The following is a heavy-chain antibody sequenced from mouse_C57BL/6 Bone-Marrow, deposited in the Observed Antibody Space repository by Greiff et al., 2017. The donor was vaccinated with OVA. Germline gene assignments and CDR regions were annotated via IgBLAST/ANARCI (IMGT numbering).Heavy chain of an antibody. D-gene: IGHD1-1*01. V-gene: IGHV1-53*01. J-gene: IGHJ3*01. CDR2: INPSNGGT. CDR1: GYTFTSYW. Sequence: VQLQQPGTDLVKPGASVKLSCKASGYTFTSYWMHWVKQRPGQGLEWIGNINPSNGGTNYNEKFKSKATLTVDKSSSTAYMQLSSLTSEDSAVYYWARGVCGDYYGSSPWFAYWGQGTLVTVSA. CDR3: ARGVCGDYYGSSPWFAY.